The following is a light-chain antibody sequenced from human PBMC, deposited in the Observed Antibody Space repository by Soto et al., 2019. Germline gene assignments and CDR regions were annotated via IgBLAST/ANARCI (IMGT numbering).Light chain of an antibody. Sequence: DIQMTQSPSTLSASVGDRVTITCRASQSISSWLAWYQQKPGKAPKLLIYKASHLENGVPSRFSGSGSGTEFTLTISSLQPGDFATYYCQHYNTYPWTFGQGAKGDIK. V-gene: IGKV1-5*03. CDR1: QSISSW. CDR2: KAS. CDR3: QHYNTYPWT. J-gene: IGKJ1*01.